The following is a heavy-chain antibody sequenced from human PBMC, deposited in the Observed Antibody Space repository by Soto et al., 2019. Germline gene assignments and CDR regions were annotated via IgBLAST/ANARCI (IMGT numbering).Heavy chain of an antibody. Sequence: QVQLQEWGPGLVKPSETLSLTCTVSGGPISSYYWSWIRQHPGKGLEWIGYIYYTGSTNYNPSLKTRVTIPVDMSKNQFSLKLRSVTAADTAVYYCARAFGSTMPSLIWGQGTLVTVSS. D-gene: IGHD2-2*01. CDR2: IYYTGST. CDR1: GGPISSYY. V-gene: IGHV4-59*01. J-gene: IGHJ4*02. CDR3: ARAFGSTMPSLI.